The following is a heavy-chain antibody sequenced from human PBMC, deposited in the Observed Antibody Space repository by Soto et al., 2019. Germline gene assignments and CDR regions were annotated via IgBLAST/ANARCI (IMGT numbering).Heavy chain of an antibody. J-gene: IGHJ6*02. CDR3: ARIQLGNTYYYYGMDV. CDR1: GFTFSTYS. Sequence: PGGSLRLSCVGSGFTFSTYSINWVRQAPGKGLEWVSSISSRSDIYYADSVKGRFTISRDNAKNSVSLQMNSLRAEDTAVYYCARIQLGNTYYYYGMDVWGQGTTVTVSS. D-gene: IGHD5-18*01. CDR2: ISSRSDI. V-gene: IGHV3-21*01.